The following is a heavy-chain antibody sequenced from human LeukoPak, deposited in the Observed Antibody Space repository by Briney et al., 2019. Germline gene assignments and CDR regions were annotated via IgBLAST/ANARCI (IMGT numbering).Heavy chain of an antibody. CDR1: GGSMSGYF. D-gene: IGHD1-14*01. CDR2: IYYSGST. CDR3: ARSPGYYLDS. J-gene: IGHJ4*02. Sequence: NPSETLSLTCTVSGGSMSGYFWGWVRQPPGKGLEWIAYIYYSGSTTYNPSLKSRVTISVDTSTNQFSLKLSSVTAADTAVYYCARSPGYYLDSWGQGTLVSVSP. V-gene: IGHV4-59*08.